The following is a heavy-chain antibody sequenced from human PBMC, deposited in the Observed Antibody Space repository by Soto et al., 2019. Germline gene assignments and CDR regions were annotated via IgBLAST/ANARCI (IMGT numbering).Heavy chain of an antibody. D-gene: IGHD6-6*01. Sequence: SETLSLTCAVYGGSFSGYYWSWIRQPPGKGLEWIGEINHSGSTNYNPSLKSRVTISVDTSKNQFSLKLSSVTAADTAVYYCARLGYSSSPYYFDYWGQGTLVTVSS. CDR2: INHSGST. CDR3: ARLGYSSSPYYFDY. V-gene: IGHV4-34*01. CDR1: GGSFSGYY. J-gene: IGHJ4*02.